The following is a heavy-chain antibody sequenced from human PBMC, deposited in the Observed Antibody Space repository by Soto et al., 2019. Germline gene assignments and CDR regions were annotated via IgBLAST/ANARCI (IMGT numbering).Heavy chain of an antibody. CDR1: VFTVSSYA. J-gene: IGHJ6*02. V-gene: IGHV3-23*01. CDR2: ISGSGGST. Sequence: PGGSLRLSCATSVFTVSSYAMNWVRQAPGKGLEWVSAISGSGGSTYYADSVKGRFTISRDNSKSTLYLQMNSLRAEDTALYYCAKGRSYYYYYGVDVWGQGTTVTVSS. CDR3: AKGRSYYYYYGVDV.